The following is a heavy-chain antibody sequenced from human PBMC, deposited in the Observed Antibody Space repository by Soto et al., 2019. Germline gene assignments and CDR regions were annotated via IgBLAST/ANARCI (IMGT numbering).Heavy chain of an antibody. CDR3: AHSRCGGDCLQSYSSHYYYGMDV. D-gene: IGHD2-21*02. CDR2: IYLDDDK. V-gene: IGHV2-5*02. CDR1: GFSLSTSGVG. Sequence: QITLKESGPTLVKPTQTLTLTCTFSGFSLSTSGVGVGWILHPPGKALEWLALIYLDDDKRYSPSLKSRLTLTNDTSKNQVVLTMTNMDPVDTATYYCAHSRCGGDCLQSYSSHYYYGMDVWGQGTTVTVSS. J-gene: IGHJ6*02.